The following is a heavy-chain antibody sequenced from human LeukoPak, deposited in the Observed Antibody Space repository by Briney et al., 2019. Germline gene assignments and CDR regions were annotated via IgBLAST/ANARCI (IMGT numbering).Heavy chain of an antibody. CDR2: IYYSGST. D-gene: IGHD6-6*01. J-gene: IGHJ6*02. CDR3: ARDSSSSYYYYYGMDV. V-gene: IGHV4-31*03. CDR1: GGSISSGGYY. Sequence: SQTLSLTCTVSGGSISSGGYYWSWIRQHPGKGLEWIGYIYYSGSTYYNPSLKSRVTISVDTSKNQFSLKLSSVTAADTAVYYYARDSSSSYYYYYGMDVWGQGTTVTVSS.